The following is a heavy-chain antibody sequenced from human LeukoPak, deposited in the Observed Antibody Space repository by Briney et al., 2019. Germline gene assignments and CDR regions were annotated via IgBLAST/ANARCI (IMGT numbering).Heavy chain of an antibody. CDR3: ARGGSYGYYFDY. CDR2: IKRDGSEK. Sequence: PGGSLRLSCAASGFTFSSSWMSWVRQAPGKGLEWVANIKRDGSEKYYVDSVKGRFTISRDYSKNTLYLQMNSLRVEDTAVYYCARGGSYGYYFDYWGQGTLVTVSS. D-gene: IGHD5-18*01. CDR1: GFTFSSSW. V-gene: IGHV3-7*03. J-gene: IGHJ4*02.